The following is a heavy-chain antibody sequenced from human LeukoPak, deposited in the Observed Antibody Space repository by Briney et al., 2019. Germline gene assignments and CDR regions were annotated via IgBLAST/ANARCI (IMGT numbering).Heavy chain of an antibody. CDR3: ARRKYYGSGSPWYFDY. J-gene: IGHJ4*02. CDR2: IYYSGST. Sequence: SETLSLTCTVSGVSISSYYWSWIRQPPGKGLEWIGYIYYSGSTNYNPSLKSRVTISVDTSKNQFSLKLSSVTAADTAVYYCARRKYYGSGSPWYFDYWGQGTLVTVSS. D-gene: IGHD3-10*01. CDR1: GVSISSYY. V-gene: IGHV4-59*08.